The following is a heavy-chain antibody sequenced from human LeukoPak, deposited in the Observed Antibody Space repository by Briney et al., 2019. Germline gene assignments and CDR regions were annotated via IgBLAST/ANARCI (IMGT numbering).Heavy chain of an antibody. J-gene: IGHJ6*02. CDR2: IHYSGST. CDR1: GGSINGYY. D-gene: IGHD2-2*01. CDR3: ARADGTNYYYYGMDV. Sequence: SETLSLTCTVSGGSINGYYWTWIRQSPGKGLEWIGYIHYSGSTNYNPSLKSRVTISLDTSKSQFSLKLSSVTAADTAVYYCARADGTNYYYYGMDVWGQGTTVTVSS. V-gene: IGHV4-59*01.